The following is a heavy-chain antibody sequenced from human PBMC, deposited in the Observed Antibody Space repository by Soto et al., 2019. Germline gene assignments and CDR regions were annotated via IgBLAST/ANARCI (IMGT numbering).Heavy chain of an antibody. CDR3: ARKYLPYYGSGSPYGMDV. V-gene: IGHV4-34*01. CDR1: GGSFSGYY. CDR2: VHHSGST. D-gene: IGHD3-10*01. Sequence: QVQLQQWGAGLLKPSETLSLTCGVYGGSFSGYYWSWIRQPPGKGLEWIGEVHHSGSTNYNPSLKSRVTISVDTSKNQFSLKLSSVTAADTALYYCARKYLPYYGSGSPYGMDVWGQGTTVTVSS. J-gene: IGHJ6*02.